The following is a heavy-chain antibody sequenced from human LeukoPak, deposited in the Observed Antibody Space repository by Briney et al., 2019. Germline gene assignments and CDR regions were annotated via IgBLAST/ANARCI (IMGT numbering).Heavy chain of an antibody. V-gene: IGHV1-69*05. CDR2: IIPIFGTA. J-gene: IGHJ4*02. CDR3: ARGRDDSSGCYFSDY. D-gene: IGHD3-22*01. Sequence: ASVKVSCKASGGTFSSYAISWVRQAPGPWLEWMGGIIPIFGTANYAQKFQGRVTITTDESTSTAYTELSSLRSEDTAVYYCARGRDDSSGCYFSDYWGQGTLVTVSS. CDR1: GGTFSSYA.